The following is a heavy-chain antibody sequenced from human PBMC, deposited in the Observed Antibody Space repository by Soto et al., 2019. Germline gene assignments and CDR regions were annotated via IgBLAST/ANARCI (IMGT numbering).Heavy chain of an antibody. CDR3: ANVGSNIVGAYGSFAY. CDR2: ISGSGGST. Sequence: EVQLFESGGGLVQPGGSLRLSCAASGFTFSSYAMSWVRQAPGKGLEWVSAISGSGGSTYYAYSVKGRFTISRDNSKNTLYLQMSSLRAEDTAVYYCANVGSNIVGAYGSFAYWGQGTLVTVSS. J-gene: IGHJ4*02. CDR1: GFTFSSYA. D-gene: IGHD1-26*01. V-gene: IGHV3-23*01.